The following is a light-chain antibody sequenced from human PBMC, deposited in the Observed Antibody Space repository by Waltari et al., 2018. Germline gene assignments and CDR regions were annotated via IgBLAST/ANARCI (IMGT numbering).Light chain of an antibody. V-gene: IGKV2-29*02. CDR3: MQDIHLPPT. CDR1: QCLLHSDEKTY. J-gene: IGKJ2*01. Sequence: DIVMTQTPLSLSVTPGQPASISCKSTQCLLHSDEKTYLHWYLQKPGQSPQLLMYEVSSRYSGVPYRFSGSGSGTDFTLKISRVEAEDVGLYYCMQDIHLPPTFGQGTKLEIK. CDR2: EVS.